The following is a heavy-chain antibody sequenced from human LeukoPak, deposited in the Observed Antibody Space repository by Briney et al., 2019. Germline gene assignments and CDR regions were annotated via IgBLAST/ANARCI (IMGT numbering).Heavy chain of an antibody. CDR2: ISSSGSTI. D-gene: IGHD2-2*01. V-gene: IGHV3-11*01. Sequence: GGPLRLSCAAFGFTFGDYYMSWIRQAPGKGLEWVSFISSSGSTIYYADSVKRRLTISRDNAKTSLYLQMNRLRAEDTAVYYCARDNGYCSSTSCYNNWFDPWGQGTLVTVSS. CDR3: ARDNGYCSSTSCYNNWFDP. CDR1: GFTFGDYY. J-gene: IGHJ5*02.